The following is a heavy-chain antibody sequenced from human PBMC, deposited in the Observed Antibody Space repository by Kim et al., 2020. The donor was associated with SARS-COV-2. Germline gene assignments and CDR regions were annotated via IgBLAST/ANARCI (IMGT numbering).Heavy chain of an antibody. V-gene: IGHV4-59*08. Sequence: SETLSLTCTVSGGSISSYYWSWIRQPPGKGLEWIGYIYYSGSTNYNPSLKSRVTISVDTSKNQFSLKLSSVTAADTAVYYCARHEDSSGWYNWFDPWGQGTLVTVSS. CDR3: ARHEDSSGWYNWFDP. CDR2: IYYSGST. D-gene: IGHD6-19*01. J-gene: IGHJ5*02. CDR1: GGSISSYY.